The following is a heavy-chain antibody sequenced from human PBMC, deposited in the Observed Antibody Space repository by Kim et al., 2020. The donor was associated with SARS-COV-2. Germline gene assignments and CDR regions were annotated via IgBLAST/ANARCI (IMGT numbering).Heavy chain of an antibody. CDR2: VNSDGSST. CDR1: GFNFSSYW. CDR3: ASRSTGYVWDKFGY. Sequence: GGSLRLSCVASGFNFSSYWMHWVRQAPGKGLVWVSRVNSDGSSTSYADSVKGRFTISRDNARNTLYLQMNSLRAEDTAVYYCASRSTGYVWDKFGYWGQGTLVTVSS. J-gene: IGHJ4*02. V-gene: IGHV3-74*01. D-gene: IGHD3-16*01.